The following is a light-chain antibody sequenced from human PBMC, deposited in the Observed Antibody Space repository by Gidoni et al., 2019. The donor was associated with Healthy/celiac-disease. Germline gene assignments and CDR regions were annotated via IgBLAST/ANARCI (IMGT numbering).Light chain of an antibody. J-gene: IGLJ2*01. CDR2: EVS. Sequence: QSALTQPAPVSGSPGQSITLSCTGPSSDVGSYNLVSWYQPHPGKAPKLMIYEVSKRPSGVSNRFSGSKSGNTASLTISGLQAEDEADYYCCSYAGSSTFKVFGGGTKLTVL. CDR1: SSDVGSYNL. V-gene: IGLV2-23*02. CDR3: CSYAGSSTFKV.